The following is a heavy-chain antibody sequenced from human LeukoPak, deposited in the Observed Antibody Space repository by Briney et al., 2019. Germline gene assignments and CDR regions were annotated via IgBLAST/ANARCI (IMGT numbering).Heavy chain of an antibody. J-gene: IGHJ3*02. CDR1: GGSISSYY. CDR3: ARHGMSSRIAAAALGAFDI. CDR2: IYYSGST. V-gene: IGHV4-59*08. Sequence: LSETLSLTCTVSGGSISSYYWSWIRQPPGKGLEWIGYIYYSGSTNYNPSLKSRVTISVDTSKNQFSLKLSSVTAADTAVYYCARHGMSSRIAAAALGAFDIWGQGTMVTVSS. D-gene: IGHD6-13*01.